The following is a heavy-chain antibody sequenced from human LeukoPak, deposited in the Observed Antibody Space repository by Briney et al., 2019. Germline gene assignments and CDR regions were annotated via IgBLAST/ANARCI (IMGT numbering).Heavy chain of an antibody. D-gene: IGHD3-3*01. CDR2: ISAGGGST. CDR1: GFPFSDYV. V-gene: IGHV3-23*01. CDR3: AKDLPGIKTFGALDY. Sequence: PGGSLRLSCAASGFPFSDYVMSWLRQAPGKGLEWVSSISAGGGSTYYGDSVKGRFTISRDNSKNTLYLQMNSLRADDTAVYHCAKDLPGIKTFGALDYWGQGALVTVS. J-gene: IGHJ4*02.